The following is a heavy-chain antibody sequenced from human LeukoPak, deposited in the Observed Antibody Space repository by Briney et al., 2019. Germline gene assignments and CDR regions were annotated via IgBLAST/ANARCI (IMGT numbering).Heavy chain of an antibody. CDR2: IYYSGST. J-gene: IGHJ3*02. CDR1: GGSISSGGYY. V-gene: IGHV4-31*03. CDR3: ARSGFYYDSSGYYLPGAFDI. D-gene: IGHD3-22*01. Sequence: SETLSLTCTVSGGSISSGGYYWSWIRQHPGKGLEWIGYIYYSGSTYYNPSLKSRVTISVDTSKNQFSLKLSSVTAADTAVYYCARSGFYYDSSGYYLPGAFDIWGQGTMVTVSS.